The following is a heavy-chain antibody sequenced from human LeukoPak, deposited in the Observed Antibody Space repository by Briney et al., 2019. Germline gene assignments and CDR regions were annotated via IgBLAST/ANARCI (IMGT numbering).Heavy chain of an antibody. CDR3: AKDVGIKYYYDSSGYDAFDI. D-gene: IGHD3-22*01. CDR2: ISGSGGST. V-gene: IGHV3-23*01. J-gene: IGHJ3*02. CDR1: GFTFSSYA. Sequence: GGSLRLSCAASGFTFSSYAISWARQAPGKGLEWVSAISGSGGSTYYADSVKGRFTISRDNSKNTLYLQMNSLRAEDTAVYYCAKDVGIKYYYDSSGYDAFDIWGQGTMVTVSS.